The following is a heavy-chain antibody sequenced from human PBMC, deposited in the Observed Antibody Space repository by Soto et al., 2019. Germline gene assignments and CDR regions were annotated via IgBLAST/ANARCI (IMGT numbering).Heavy chain of an antibody. Sequence: KPSETLSLTCTVSGGSLSSGGYYWSWIRQPPGEGLEWIGYIYYSESTYYNASLKSRVTISVDTSKIQFSLKLSSVTAADTAAYYCASGTVYLIDYWGQGTLVTVSS. CDR3: ASGTVYLIDY. CDR2: IYYSEST. J-gene: IGHJ4*02. CDR1: GGSLSSGGYY. V-gene: IGHV4-30-4*01. D-gene: IGHD2-2*01.